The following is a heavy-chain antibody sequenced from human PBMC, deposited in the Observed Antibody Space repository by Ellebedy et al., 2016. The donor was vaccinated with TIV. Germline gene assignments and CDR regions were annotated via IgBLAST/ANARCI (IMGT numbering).Heavy chain of an antibody. D-gene: IGHD3-22*01. CDR2: ISSSGSTI. J-gene: IGHJ5*02. CDR3: ARTRMTSGYYSVPWFDP. Sequence: GESLKISCAASGFTFSDYYLSWIRQAPGKGLEWVSYISSSGSTIYYADSVKGRFTISRDNAKNSLYLQMNSLRAEDTAVYYCARTRMTSGYYSVPWFDPWGQGTLVTVSS. V-gene: IGHV3-11*04. CDR1: GFTFSDYY.